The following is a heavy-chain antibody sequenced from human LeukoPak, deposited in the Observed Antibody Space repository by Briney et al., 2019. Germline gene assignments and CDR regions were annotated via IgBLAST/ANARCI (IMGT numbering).Heavy chain of an antibody. D-gene: IGHD7-27*01. Sequence: SETLSLTCVVSGYLISSGYYWDWIRQSPGKGLEWIGSISHSGTSYYNPSLKSRVTISVDTSKNQFSLKLGSVTAADTAVYYCARDWGFQWFDPWGQGTLVTVSS. V-gene: IGHV4-38-2*02. J-gene: IGHJ5*02. CDR3: ARDWGFQWFDP. CDR1: GYLISSGYY. CDR2: ISHSGTS.